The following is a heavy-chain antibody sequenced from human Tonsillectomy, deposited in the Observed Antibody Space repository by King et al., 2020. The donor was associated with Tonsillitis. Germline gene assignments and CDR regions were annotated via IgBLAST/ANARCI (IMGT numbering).Heavy chain of an antibody. D-gene: IGHD3-22*01. CDR3: ASSSGYYVANAFDI. CDR2: INSDGSST. CDR1: GFTFSSYW. J-gene: IGHJ3*02. V-gene: IGHV3-74*01. Sequence: VQLVESGGGLVQPGGSLRLSCAASGFTFSSYWRHWVRQAPGKGLVWVSRINSDGSSTSYADSVKGRFTISRDNAKNTLYLQMNSLRAEDTAVYYCASSSGYYVANAFDIWGQGTMVTVSS.